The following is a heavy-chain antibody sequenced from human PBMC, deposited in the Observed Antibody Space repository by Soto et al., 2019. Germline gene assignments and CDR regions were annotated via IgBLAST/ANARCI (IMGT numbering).Heavy chain of an antibody. CDR1: GYTFTSYG. CDR2: ISAYNGNT. Sequence: ASVKVSCKASGYTFTSYGISWVRQAPGQGLEWMGWISAYNGNTNYAQKLQGRVTMTTDTSTSTAYMELRSLRSDVTAVYYCARDSSGWYDGIFDYWGQGTLVTVSS. D-gene: IGHD6-19*01. J-gene: IGHJ4*02. V-gene: IGHV1-18*01. CDR3: ARDSSGWYDGIFDY.